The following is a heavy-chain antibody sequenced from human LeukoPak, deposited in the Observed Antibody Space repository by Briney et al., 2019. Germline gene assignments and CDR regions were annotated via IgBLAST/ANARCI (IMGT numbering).Heavy chain of an antibody. CDR3: ARESGIPPAFDY. Sequence: GGSLRLSCAASGFTFSSYAMTWVRQAPGKGLEWVSVIYGGDSTYYADSVKGRFFISRDNSKNTLYLQMNSLRAEDTAVYYCARESGIPPAFDYWGQGTLVTVSS. CDR2: IYGGDST. CDR1: GFTFSSYA. D-gene: IGHD2-2*01. V-gene: IGHV3-66*01. J-gene: IGHJ4*02.